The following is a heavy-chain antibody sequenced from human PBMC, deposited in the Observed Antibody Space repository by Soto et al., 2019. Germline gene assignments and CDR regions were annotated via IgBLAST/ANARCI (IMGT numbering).Heavy chain of an antibody. J-gene: IGHJ4*02. CDR1: GYTFTNYY. CDR3: AREPNESYYFDY. D-gene: IGHD5-18*01. V-gene: IGHV1-46*01. Sequence: QVHLVQSGAEVKKPGASVKVSCKASGYTFTNYYIHWVRQAPGQGLEWLGIIRPSGGRTEYAQRFQCRVTMTRDTSTSTVYMELTSLTSEETAVYYCAREPNESYYFDYWGQGTLVTVSS. CDR2: IRPSGGRT.